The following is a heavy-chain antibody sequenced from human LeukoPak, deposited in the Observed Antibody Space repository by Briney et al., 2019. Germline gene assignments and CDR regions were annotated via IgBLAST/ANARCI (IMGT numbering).Heavy chain of an antibody. Sequence: GGSLRLSCAASGFTFNSYAMTWVRQAPGKGLEWVSSISGRGDDTYSADSVKGRFTISRDNSKNTLYLQMNSLRAEDTAVYYCAKGQSRGDFWSGYLPHFDYWGQGTLVTVFS. D-gene: IGHD3-3*01. J-gene: IGHJ4*02. CDR2: ISGRGDDT. CDR3: AKGQSRGDFWSGYLPHFDY. V-gene: IGHV3-23*01. CDR1: GFTFNSYA.